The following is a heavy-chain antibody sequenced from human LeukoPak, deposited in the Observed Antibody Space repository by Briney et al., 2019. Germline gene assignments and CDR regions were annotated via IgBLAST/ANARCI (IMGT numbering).Heavy chain of an antibody. D-gene: IGHD3-22*01. CDR2: IYYSGST. CDR3: ASRMDSSGYYSLTYYYYGMDV. V-gene: IGHV4-31*03. CDR1: GGSISSGGYC. J-gene: IGHJ6*02. Sequence: PSETLSLTCTVSGGSISSGGYCWSWIRQHPGKGLEWIGYIYYSGSTYYNPSLKSRVTISVDTSKNQFSLKLSSVTAADTAVYYCASRMDSSGYYSLTYYYYGMDVWGQGTTVTVSS.